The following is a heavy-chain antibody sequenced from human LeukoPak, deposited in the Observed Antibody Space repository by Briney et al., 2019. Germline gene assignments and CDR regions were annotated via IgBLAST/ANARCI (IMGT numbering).Heavy chain of an antibody. V-gene: IGHV5-51*01. D-gene: IGHD2-8*01. Sequence: GESLKISCKGSGSTFTSYWIGWVRRMPGKGLRGMGIIYPGDSDTRYSPSFQGQVTISADKSISTAYLQWSSLKASDTAMYYCARRDCTNGVCSSNFDYWGQGTLVTVSS. CDR2: IYPGDSDT. CDR3: ARRDCTNGVCSSNFDY. J-gene: IGHJ4*02. CDR1: GSTFTSYW.